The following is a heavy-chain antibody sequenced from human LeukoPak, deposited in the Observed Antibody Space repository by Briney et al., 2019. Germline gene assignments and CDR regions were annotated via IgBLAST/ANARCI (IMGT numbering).Heavy chain of an antibody. CDR2: ISGSGGST. CDR3: AKDLWGDGYIIAEYYFDY. J-gene: IGHJ4*02. CDR1: GFTFSSYA. V-gene: IGHV3-23*01. D-gene: IGHD5-24*01. Sequence: GGSLRLSCAASGFTFSSYAMSWVRQAPEKGLEWVSAISGSGGSTYYADSVKGRFTISRDNSKNTLYLQMNSLRAEDTAVYYCAKDLWGDGYIIAEYYFDYWGQGTLVTVSS.